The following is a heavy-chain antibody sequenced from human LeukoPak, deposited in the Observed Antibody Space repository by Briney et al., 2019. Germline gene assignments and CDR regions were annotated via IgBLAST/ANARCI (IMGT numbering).Heavy chain of an antibody. CDR3: ARDEIGGATTGEHWFEP. V-gene: IGHV4-38-2*02. D-gene: IGHD1-26*01. CDR2: NYQSGSA. CDR1: GYSISRGYY. J-gene: IGHJ5*02. Sequence: SETLSPTCTVSGYSISRGYYWGWIRQPPRKGLEWIGSNYQSGSAYYNPSPNSRVTISVDTSNYQFSLKLSSVTAKNKAVYDFARDEIGGATTGEHWFEPWGQGTLVTVSS.